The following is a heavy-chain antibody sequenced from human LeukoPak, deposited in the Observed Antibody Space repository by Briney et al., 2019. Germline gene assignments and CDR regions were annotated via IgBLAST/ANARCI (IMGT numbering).Heavy chain of an antibody. J-gene: IGHJ4*02. CDR2: IRYDGSNK. V-gene: IGHV3-30*02. CDR1: GFTFSSYG. Sequence: GGSLRLSCAASGFTFSSYGMHWVRQAPGHGLEAVAFIRYDGSNKYYADSVKGRFTISRDNSKNTLYLQMNSLRAEDTAVYYCAKDTGDIVATIVDYWGQGTLVTVSS. CDR3: AKDTGDIVATIVDY. D-gene: IGHD5-12*01.